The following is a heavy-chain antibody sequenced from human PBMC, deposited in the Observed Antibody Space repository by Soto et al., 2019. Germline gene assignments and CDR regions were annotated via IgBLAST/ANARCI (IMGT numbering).Heavy chain of an antibody. CDR2: LYYSGST. Sequence: QVQLQESGPGLVKPSQTLSLTCTVSGGSISSGDYYWSWIRQPPGKGLEWIGYLYYSGSTYYNPCLKSRVTISVDTSTIQFSLTLSAVTAADTAVYYCAIVGVYCSSTSCYPPYYYYGMDVWFQGTTVTVSS. CDR3: AIVGVYCSSTSCYPPYYYYGMDV. V-gene: IGHV4-30-4*01. CDR1: GGSISSGDYY. J-gene: IGHJ6*02. D-gene: IGHD2-2*01.